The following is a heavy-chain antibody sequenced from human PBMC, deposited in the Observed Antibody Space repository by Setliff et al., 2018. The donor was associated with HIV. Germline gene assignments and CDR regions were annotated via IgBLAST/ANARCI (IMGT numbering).Heavy chain of an antibody. CDR2: INPSGGST. J-gene: IGHJ3*02. V-gene: IGHV1-46*01. D-gene: IGHD3-16*01. CDR3: ARDLGDVWVISPTGDAFDI. Sequence: ASVKVSCKASGYTFTSYYMHWVRQAPGQGLEWMGIINPSGGSTSYAQKFQGRVTMTRDTSTSTVYMELSSLRSEDTAVYYCARDLGDVWVISPTGDAFDIWGQGTMVTVSS. CDR1: GYTFTSYY.